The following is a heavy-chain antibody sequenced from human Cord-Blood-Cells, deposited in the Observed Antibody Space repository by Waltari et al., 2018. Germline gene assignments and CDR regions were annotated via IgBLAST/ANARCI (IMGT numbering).Heavy chain of an antibody. Sequence: QVQLQQWGAGLLKPSETLSLTCAVYGGSFSGYYWSWIRQPPGKGLEWIGEINPSGGTNYNPSLKSRVTISVDTSKNQLSLKLSSVTAADTAVYYCARVPNPHPHYGGDYWGQGTLVTVSS. V-gene: IGHV4-34*01. D-gene: IGHD4-17*01. CDR3: ARVPNPHPHYGGDY. CDR1: GGSFSGYY. CDR2: INPSGGT. J-gene: IGHJ4*02.